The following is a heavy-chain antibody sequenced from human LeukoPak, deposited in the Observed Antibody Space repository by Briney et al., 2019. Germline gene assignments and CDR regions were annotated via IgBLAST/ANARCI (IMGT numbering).Heavy chain of an antibody. D-gene: IGHD2-8*01. CDR1: GYTFSSYW. Sequence: GESLKISCKGSGYTFSSYWIGWVRQMPGKGLEWMGIIYPDDSDTRYSPSFQGQFTISADKSISTAYLQWSSLKASDTAMYYCARLAYCSNDVCYSNYYYSMDVWGKGTTVTVSS. J-gene: IGHJ6*03. CDR3: ARLAYCSNDVCYSNYYYSMDV. CDR2: IYPDDSDT. V-gene: IGHV5-51*01.